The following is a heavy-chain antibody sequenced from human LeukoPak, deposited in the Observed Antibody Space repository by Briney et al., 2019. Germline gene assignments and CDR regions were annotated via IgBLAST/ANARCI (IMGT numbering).Heavy chain of an antibody. J-gene: IGHJ4*02. CDR3: ARDSTSSWYGGVDY. CDR1: GHTFTGYY. D-gene: IGHD6-13*01. V-gene: IGHV1-2*02. CDR2: INPNSGGT. Sequence: ASVKVSCKASGHTFTGYYMHWVRQAPGQGLEWMGWINPNSGGTDYAQKFHGRVTMTRDTSISTAYMDLSSLRSDDTAIYYCARDSTSSWYGGVDYWGQGTLVIVSS.